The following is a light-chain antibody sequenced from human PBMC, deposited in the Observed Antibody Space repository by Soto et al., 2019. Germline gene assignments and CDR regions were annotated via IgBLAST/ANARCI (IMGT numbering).Light chain of an antibody. CDR3: QQYGTSPRWT. CDR1: QNIGTY. V-gene: IGKV3-20*01. Sequence: IVLTQSPDTLFLSPGERATLSCRASQNIGTYLAWYQQKPGQPPSLLIFGASTRASGVPERFSGSGSRTDFTLTISRLDPADFAVYYCQQYGTSPRWTFGQGNXL. J-gene: IGKJ1*01. CDR2: GAS.